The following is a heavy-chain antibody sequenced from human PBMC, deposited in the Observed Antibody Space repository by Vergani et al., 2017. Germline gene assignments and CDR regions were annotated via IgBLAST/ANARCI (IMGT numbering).Heavy chain of an antibody. CDR1: GLTPSSYG. CDR3: ASGSSGFFTLTSPNWFVP. CDR2: TWPHEDGA. J-gene: IGHJ5*02. Sequence: QVQLVESGGGVVQPGGSMRLSCSASGLTPSSYGAHWVCPAPGRGLESVTFTWPHEDGAFYSPSVKGRVTISRDNAKNSLYLQMNSLRVEDTAVYYCASGSSGFFTLTSPNWFVPWRRGTLVGV. V-gene: IGHV3-33*03. D-gene: IGHD3-3*01.